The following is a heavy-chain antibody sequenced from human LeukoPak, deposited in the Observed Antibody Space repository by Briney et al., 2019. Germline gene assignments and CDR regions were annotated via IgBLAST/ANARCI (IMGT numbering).Heavy chain of an antibody. V-gene: IGHV1-46*01. D-gene: IGHD1-1*01. Sequence: GASVKVSCKASGYTFTSYYMHWVRQAPGQGLEWMGIINPSGGSTSYAQKFQGRVTMTRDTSTSTVYMELSSLRSEDTAVYYCARGNNQLTHYYYYGMDVWGQGTTVTVSS. CDR2: INPSGGST. J-gene: IGHJ6*02. CDR3: ARGNNQLTHYYYYGMDV. CDR1: GYTFTSYY.